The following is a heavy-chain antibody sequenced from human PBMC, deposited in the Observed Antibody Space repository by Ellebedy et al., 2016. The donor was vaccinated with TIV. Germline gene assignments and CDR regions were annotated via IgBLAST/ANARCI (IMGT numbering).Heavy chain of an antibody. CDR3: TRVSRNFDWLEY. D-gene: IGHD3-9*01. Sequence: PGGSLRLSCAASGFIFSDHLMDWVRQAPGKGPEWVGRIRKKTDRYSTEYAASVKGRFTISRDDSKNSLSLQMNSLKTEDSAVYYCTRVSRNFDWLEYWGRGTLVTVSS. CDR1: GFIFSDHL. CDR2: IRKKTDRYST. J-gene: IGHJ4*02. V-gene: IGHV3-72*01.